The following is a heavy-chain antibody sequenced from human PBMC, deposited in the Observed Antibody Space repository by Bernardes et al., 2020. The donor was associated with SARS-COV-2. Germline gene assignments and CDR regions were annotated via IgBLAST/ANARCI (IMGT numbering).Heavy chain of an antibody. CDR3: AKEVPANDY. CDR1: GFTLRNTA. CDR2: IDLGGDNT. V-gene: IGHV3-23*01. D-gene: IGHD2-2*01. Sequence: GGSLSLSCAVSGFTLRNTAMSWVRQAPGKGLEWVSGIDLGGDNTYFADSVKGRFTISRDTSKNTLFLQMNSLRVEDTAVYYCAKEVPANDYWGQGTLVTVSS. J-gene: IGHJ4*02.